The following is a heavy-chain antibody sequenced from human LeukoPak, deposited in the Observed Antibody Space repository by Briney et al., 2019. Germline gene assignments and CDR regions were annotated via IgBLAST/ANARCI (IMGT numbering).Heavy chain of an antibody. CDR1: GGSISSSNW. V-gene: IGHV4-4*02. D-gene: IGHD6-13*01. J-gene: IGHJ4*02. CDR2: IYHSGST. CDR3: ARDPLPQQLVRDY. Sequence: MPSETLSLTCAVSGGSISSSNWWSWVRQPPGRGLEWIGEIYHSGSTNYNPSLKSRVTISVDKSKNQFSLKLSSVTAADTAVYYCARDPLPQQLVRDYWGQGTLVTVSS.